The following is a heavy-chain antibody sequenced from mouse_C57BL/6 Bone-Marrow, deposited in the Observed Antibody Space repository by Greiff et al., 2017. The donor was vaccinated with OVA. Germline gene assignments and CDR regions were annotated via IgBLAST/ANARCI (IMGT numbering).Heavy chain of an antibody. CDR1: GYAFTNYL. V-gene: IGHV1-54*01. CDR3: AKGYYGNYGFAY. CDR2: INPGSGGT. D-gene: IGHD2-1*01. J-gene: IGHJ3*01. Sequence: VKVVESGAELVRPGTSVKVSCKASGYAFTNYLIEWVKQRPGQGLEWIGVINPGSGGTNYNEKFKGKATLTADKSSSTAYMQLSSLTSEDSAVYFCAKGYYGNYGFAYWGQGTLVTVSA.